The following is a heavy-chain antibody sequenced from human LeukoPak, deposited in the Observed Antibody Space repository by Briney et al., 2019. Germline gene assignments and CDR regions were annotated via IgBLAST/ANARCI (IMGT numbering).Heavy chain of an antibody. D-gene: IGHD2-21*02. CDR3: ARDRAVVTAIPGVGVDAFDI. CDR2: IYYSGST. J-gene: IGHJ3*02. Sequence: PSETLSLTCTVSGGSISSSSYYWGWIRQPPGKGLEWIGSIYYSGSTYYNPSLKSRVTISVDTSKNQFSLKLSSVTAADTAVYYCARDRAVVTAIPGVGVDAFDIWGQGTMVTVSS. CDR1: GGSISSSSYY. V-gene: IGHV4-39*07.